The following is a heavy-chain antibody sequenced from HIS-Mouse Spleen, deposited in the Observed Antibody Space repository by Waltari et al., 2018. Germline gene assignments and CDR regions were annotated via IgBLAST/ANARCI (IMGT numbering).Heavy chain of an antibody. CDR2: IKQDGSEK. D-gene: IGHD1-1*01. V-gene: IGHV3-7*01. CDR1: GFTFSSYG. Sequence: EVQLVESGGGLVQPGGSLRLACAASGFTFSSYGMIWVRQAPGKGGGWVANIKQDGSEKYYVDSVKGRFTNSRDNAKNSLYLQMNSLRAEDTAVYYCARKRVWYFDLWGRGTLVTVSS. CDR3: ARKRVWYFDL. J-gene: IGHJ2*01.